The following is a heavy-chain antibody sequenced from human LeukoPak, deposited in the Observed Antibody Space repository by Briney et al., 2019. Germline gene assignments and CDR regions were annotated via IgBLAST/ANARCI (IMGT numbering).Heavy chain of an antibody. CDR1: GFTFSSYE. CDR2: ISSSGSTI. J-gene: IGHJ6*02. CDR3: ARSRPYYYYGMDV. Sequence: GWSRRLSCAASGFTFSSYEMNWVGQAPGKGLEWVSYISSSGSTIYYADSVKGRFTISRDNAKNSLYLQMNSLRAEDTAVYYCARSRPYYYYGMDVWGQGTTVTVSS. V-gene: IGHV3-48*03.